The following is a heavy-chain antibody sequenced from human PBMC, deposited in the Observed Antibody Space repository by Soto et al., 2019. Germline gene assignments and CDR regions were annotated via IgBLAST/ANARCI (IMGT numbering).Heavy chain of an antibody. D-gene: IGHD6-6*01. V-gene: IGHV3-33*01. J-gene: IGHJ4*02. CDR2: IWYDGSNK. CDR3: ARETAEQLVYFDY. CDR1: GFTFSSYG. Sequence: GSLRLSCAASGFTFSSYGMHWVRQAPGKGLEWVAVIWYDGSNKYYADSVKGRFTISRDNSKNTLYLQMNSLRAEDTAVYYCARETAEQLVYFDYWGQGTLVTVSS.